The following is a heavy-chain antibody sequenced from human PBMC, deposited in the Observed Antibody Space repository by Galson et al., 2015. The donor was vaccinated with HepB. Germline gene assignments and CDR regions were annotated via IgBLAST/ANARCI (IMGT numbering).Heavy chain of an antibody. CDR3: ARDGYNLGNDNDY. D-gene: IGHD5-24*01. V-gene: IGHV3-74*01. J-gene: IGHJ4*02. Sequence: SLRLSCAASGFTFSNYWMHWVRQAPGKGLVWVSYINNDGSSTNYADSVKGRFTISRDNVKNTLFLQMNSLRAEDTAVYYCARDGYNLGNDNDYWGQGTLVTVSS. CDR1: GFTFSNYW. CDR2: INNDGSST.